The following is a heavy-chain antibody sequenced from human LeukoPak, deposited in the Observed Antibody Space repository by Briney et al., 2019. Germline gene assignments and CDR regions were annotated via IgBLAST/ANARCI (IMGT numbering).Heavy chain of an antibody. V-gene: IGHV3-30-3*01. CDR3: ARDRVPVDYYYYGMDV. CDR2: ISYDGSNK. Sequence: GGSLRLSCAASGFTFSSYAMHWVRQAPGKGLEWVAVISYDGSNKYYADSVKGRFTISRDNSKNTLYLQMNSLRAEDTAVYYCARDRVPVDYYYYGMDVWGQGTTVTVSS. CDR1: GFTFSSYA. J-gene: IGHJ6*02.